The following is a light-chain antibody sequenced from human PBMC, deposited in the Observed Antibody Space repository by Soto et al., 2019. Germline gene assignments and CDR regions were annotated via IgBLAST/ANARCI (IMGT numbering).Light chain of an antibody. CDR1: SGDVGGYNF. J-gene: IGLJ2*01. CDR3: CSYGGSYTWV. Sequence: QSALTQPRSVSGSPGQSVTISCTGTSGDVGGYNFVSWYQQHPGKVPTLVIFDVSHRPSGVPDRFSGSKSGNTASLTISGLQAEDVADYYCCSYGGSYTWVFGGGTKLTVL. V-gene: IGLV2-11*01. CDR2: DVS.